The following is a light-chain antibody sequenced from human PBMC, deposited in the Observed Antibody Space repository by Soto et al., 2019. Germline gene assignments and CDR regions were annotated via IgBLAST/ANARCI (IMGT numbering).Light chain of an antibody. J-gene: IGKJ2*01. CDR2: KAS. CDR1: QNVSNW. V-gene: IGKV1-5*03. CDR3: QQYSKEST. Sequence: DVEMTQSPSTLPTSIGDRVTINCRASQNVSNWLAWYQQKPGKAPKLLIYKASRLESGVPSRFGASGSGTDFTLTISSLQSDDFATYFCQQYSKESTFGQGTKLEIK.